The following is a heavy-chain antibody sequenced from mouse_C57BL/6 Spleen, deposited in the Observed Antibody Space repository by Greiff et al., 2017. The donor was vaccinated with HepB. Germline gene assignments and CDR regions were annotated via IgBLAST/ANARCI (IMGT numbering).Heavy chain of an antibody. D-gene: IGHD1-1*01. CDR1: GFTFTDYY. CDR3: ARFSTVVASYYFDY. V-gene: IGHV7-3*01. CDR2: IRNKANGYTT. J-gene: IGHJ2*01. Sequence: DVKLVESGGGLVQPGGSLSLSCAASGFTFTDYYMSWVRQPPGKALEWLGFIRNKANGYTTEYSASVKGRFTISRDNSQSILYLQMNALRAEDSATYYCARFSTVVASYYFDYWGQGTTLTVSS.